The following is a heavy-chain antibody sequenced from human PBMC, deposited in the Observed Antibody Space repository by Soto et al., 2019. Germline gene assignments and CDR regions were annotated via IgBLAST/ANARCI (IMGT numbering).Heavy chain of an antibody. V-gene: IGHV3-15*01. CDR2: IKKKADGGTT. Sequence: PGGSLRLSCAASGFIFSNAWMSWVRQAPGKGLEWVGLIKKKADGGTTEYAAPLKGRFTISRDDSKDIVYLQMSSLKTEDTAVYYCRTQWLDWGQGTLVTVSS. D-gene: IGHD6-19*01. CDR3: RTQWLD. J-gene: IGHJ4*02. CDR1: GFIFSNAW.